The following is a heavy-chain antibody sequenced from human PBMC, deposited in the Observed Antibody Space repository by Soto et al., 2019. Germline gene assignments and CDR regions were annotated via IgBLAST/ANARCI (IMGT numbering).Heavy chain of an antibody. J-gene: IGHJ5*02. V-gene: IGHV4-59*01. CDR3: AKDSGYNYGYFRWFDP. CDR2: IFYSGST. Sequence: SSETLSLTCTVSGGSISNYYWSWIRQPPGRGLEWIGHIFYSGSTNYNPALKSRVTISVDTSKSQFPLKLSSVTAADTAVYYCAKDSGYNYGYFRWFDPWGQGTLVTVSS. CDR1: GGSISNYY. D-gene: IGHD5-18*01.